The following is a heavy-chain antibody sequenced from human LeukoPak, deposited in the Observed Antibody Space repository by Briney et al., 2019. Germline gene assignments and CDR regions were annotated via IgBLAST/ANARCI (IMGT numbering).Heavy chain of an antibody. V-gene: IGHV4-59*12. CDR2: IYYSGST. D-gene: IGHD1-7*01. CDR3: ARGYWNYPDYYYYMDV. Sequence: KPSETLSLTCTVSGGSISSYYWSWIRQPPGKGLEWIGYIYYSGSTNYNPSLKSRVTISVDTSKNQFSLKLSSVTAADTAVYYCARGYWNYPDYYYYMDVWGKGTTVTVSS. CDR1: GGSISSYY. J-gene: IGHJ6*03.